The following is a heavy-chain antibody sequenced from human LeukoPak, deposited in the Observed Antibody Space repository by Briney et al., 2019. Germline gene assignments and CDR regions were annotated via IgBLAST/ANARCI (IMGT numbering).Heavy chain of an antibody. CDR1: GFTVTSNY. J-gene: IGHJ4*02. CDR2: IYSGGNT. V-gene: IGHV3-53*01. Sequence: GGSLRLSCAASGFTVTSNYMSWVRQAPGKGLEWVSVIYSGGNTYYADSVKGRFTISRDNSKNTLYLQMNSLRAEDTAVYYCARRGYSYGYLDFWGQGTLVTVSS. CDR3: ARRGYSYGYLDF. D-gene: IGHD5-18*01.